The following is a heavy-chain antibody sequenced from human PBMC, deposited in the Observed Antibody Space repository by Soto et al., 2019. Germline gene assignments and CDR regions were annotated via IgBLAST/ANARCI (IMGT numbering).Heavy chain of an antibody. D-gene: IGHD3-9*01. Sequence: SETLSLTCSVSDDSINSDKYYWGWIRQPPGKGLERIGSVYYRGNAYYNPSLQTRVTISLDKSKSQFSLKLNSVTAADSAVYFCARLEGLATISYYFDFWGPGALVTVSS. V-gene: IGHV4-39*01. CDR3: ARLEGLATISYYFDF. CDR1: DDSINSDKYY. J-gene: IGHJ4*02. CDR2: VYYRGNA.